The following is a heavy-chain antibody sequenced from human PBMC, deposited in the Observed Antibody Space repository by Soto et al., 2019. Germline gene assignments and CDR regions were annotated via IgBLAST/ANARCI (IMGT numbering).Heavy chain of an antibody. V-gene: IGHV1-3*01. J-gene: IGHJ4*02. CDR3: ARGYCSGGSCYPTFIY. CDR2: INAGNGNT. CDR1: GYTFTGYY. D-gene: IGHD2-15*01. Sequence: ASVKVSCKASGYTFTGYYMHWVRKAPGQRLEWMGWINAGNGNTKYSQKFQGRVTITRDTSASTAYMELSSLRSEDTAVYYCARGYCSGGSCYPTFIYWGQGTLVTVSS.